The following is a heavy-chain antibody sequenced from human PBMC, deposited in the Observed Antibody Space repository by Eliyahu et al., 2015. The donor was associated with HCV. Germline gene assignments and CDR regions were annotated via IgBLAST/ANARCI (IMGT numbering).Heavy chain of an antibody. D-gene: IGHD1-26*01. CDR1: GGSISSGSDY. V-gene: IGHV4-61*02. J-gene: IGHJ1*01. CDR2: IYASGST. CDR3: ARGRPSGTYAH. Sequence: QVQLQESGPGLVKPSQTLSLTCSVSGGSISSGSDYWSWIRQPAGKGLEWIGRIYASGSTNYDPSLESRVTMSIETSKNQFSLKLSSVTAADTAVYYCARGRPSGTYAHWGQGTLVTVSS.